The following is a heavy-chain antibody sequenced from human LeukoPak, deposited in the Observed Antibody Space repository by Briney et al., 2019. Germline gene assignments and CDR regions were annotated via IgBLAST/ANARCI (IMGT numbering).Heavy chain of an antibody. CDR1: GYTFTSYD. D-gene: IGHD2-15*01. CDR3: ARRQGYCSDGSCYGYNWFDP. Sequence: ASVKASCKASGYTFTSYDINWVRQATGQGLEWMGWMNPNSGNTGYAQKFQGRVTMTRNTSISTAYMELSSLRSEDTAVYYCARRQGYCSDGSCYGYNWFDPWGQGTLVTVSS. V-gene: IGHV1-8*01. J-gene: IGHJ5*02. CDR2: MNPNSGNT.